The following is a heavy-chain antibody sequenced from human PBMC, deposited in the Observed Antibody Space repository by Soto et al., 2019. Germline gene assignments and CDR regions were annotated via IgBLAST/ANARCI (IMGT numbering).Heavy chain of an antibody. J-gene: IGHJ4*02. CDR1: GGTFSSYA. D-gene: IGHD6-13*01. CDR2: IIPIFGTA. V-gene: IGHV1-69*13. Sequence: GASVKVSCKASGGTFSSYAISWVRQAPGQGLEWMGGIIPIFGTANYAQKFQGRVTITADESTSTAYMELSSLRSEDTAVYYCAGVEYSSSRYTDYWGQGTLVTVSS. CDR3: AGVEYSSSRYTDY.